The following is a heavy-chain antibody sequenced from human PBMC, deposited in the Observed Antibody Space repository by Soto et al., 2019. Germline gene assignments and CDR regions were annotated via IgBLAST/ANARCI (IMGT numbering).Heavy chain of an antibody. D-gene: IGHD3-22*01. J-gene: IGHJ4*02. Sequence: SETLSLTCTVSGGSISSSSYYWGWIRQPPGKGLEWIGSIYYSGSTYYNPSLKSRVTISVDTSKNQFSLKLSSVTAADTAVYYCARYLYDSSGYYYPHLDWGQGTLGTVSS. V-gene: IGHV4-39*01. CDR3: ARYLYDSSGYYYPHLD. CDR2: IYYSGST. CDR1: GGSISSSSYY.